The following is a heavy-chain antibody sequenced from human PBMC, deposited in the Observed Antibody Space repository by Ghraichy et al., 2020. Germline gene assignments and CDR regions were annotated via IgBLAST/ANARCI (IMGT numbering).Heavy chain of an antibody. Sequence: GGSLRLSCAASGFIFSSSAMSWVRQAPGKGLEWVAAIGGGGNSAYHADSVKGRFTISRDNSKSTLYLDMNNLRAEDTAVYYCAKGSSDRRPYHFDYWGQGTAVTVSS. J-gene: IGHJ4*02. D-gene: IGHD1-1*01. V-gene: IGHV3-23*01. CDR2: IGGGGNSA. CDR3: AKGSSDRRPYHFDY. CDR1: GFIFSSSA.